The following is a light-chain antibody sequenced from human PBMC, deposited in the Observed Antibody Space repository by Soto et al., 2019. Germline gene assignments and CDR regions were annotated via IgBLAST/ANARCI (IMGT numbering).Light chain of an antibody. CDR3: CSYAGNTLVV. J-gene: IGLJ2*01. CDR2: DVS. Sequence: QSALTQPRSVSGSPGQSVTISCTGTSSDVGDYNYVSWYQQNPGKAPKLMIYDVSKRPSGVSDRFSGSKSANTASLIISGLQAEDEADYYCCSYAGNTLVVFGGGTKVTVL. V-gene: IGLV2-11*01. CDR1: SSDVGDYNY.